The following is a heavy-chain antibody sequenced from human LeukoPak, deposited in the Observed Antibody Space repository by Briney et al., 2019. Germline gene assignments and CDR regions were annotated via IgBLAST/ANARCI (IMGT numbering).Heavy chain of an antibody. CDR2: ISYDGSNK. V-gene: IGHV3-30-3*01. CDR3: ARGTSDLRSSTRAYSDYFDY. D-gene: IGHD6-6*01. J-gene: IGHJ4*02. CDR1: GFTVSSNY. Sequence: GGSLRLSCAASGFTVSSNYMNWVRQAPGKGLEWVAVISYDGSNKYYADSVKGRFTISRDNSKNTLYLQMNSLRAEDTAVYYCARGTSDLRSSTRAYSDYFDYWGQGTLVTVSS.